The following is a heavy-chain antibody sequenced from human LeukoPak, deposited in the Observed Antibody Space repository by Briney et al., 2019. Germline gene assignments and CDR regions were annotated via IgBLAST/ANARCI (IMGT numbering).Heavy chain of an antibody. V-gene: IGHV1-46*01. D-gene: IGHD3-22*01. CDR2: INPSGGST. CDR3: ARGGLRYYDSTGHPYY. J-gene: IGHJ4*02. Sequence: ASVKVSRKASGYTFTSYYMHWVRQAPGQGLEWMGIINPSGGSTSYAQKFQGRVTMTRDTSTSTVYMELSSLRSEDTAVYYCARGGLRYYDSTGHPYYWGQGTLVTVSS. CDR1: GYTFTSYY.